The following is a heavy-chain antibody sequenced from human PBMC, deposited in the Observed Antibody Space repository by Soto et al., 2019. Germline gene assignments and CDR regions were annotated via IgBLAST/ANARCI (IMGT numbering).Heavy chain of an antibody. D-gene: IGHD2-15*01. CDR3: AKDQAGGYSYYYGMVV. V-gene: IGHV3-15*01. CDR1: GFTFSHAW. Sequence: PGGSLRLSCAASGFTFSHAWMSWVRQAPGKGLEWVGRIRSKGDGGTTDYAAPVKGRFTISGDDSKNTLFLQMNSLKAEDTAVYYCAKDQAGGYSYYYGMVVWGQGTTVTVSS. J-gene: IGHJ6*02. CDR2: IRSKGDGGTT.